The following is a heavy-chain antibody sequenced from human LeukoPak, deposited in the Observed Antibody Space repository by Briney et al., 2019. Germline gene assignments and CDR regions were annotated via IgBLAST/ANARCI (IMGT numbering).Heavy chain of an antibody. D-gene: IGHD3-10*01. J-gene: IGHJ5*02. CDR2: IYYSGST. CDR3: ARQVRGVIISWFDP. CDR1: GGSISSYY. Sequence: SETLSLTCTVSGGSISSYYWSWIRQPPGKGLEWIGYIYYSGSTNYNPSLKSRVTISVDTSKNQFSLKLSSVTAADTAVYYCARQVRGVIISWFDPWGQGTLVTVSS. V-gene: IGHV4-59*08.